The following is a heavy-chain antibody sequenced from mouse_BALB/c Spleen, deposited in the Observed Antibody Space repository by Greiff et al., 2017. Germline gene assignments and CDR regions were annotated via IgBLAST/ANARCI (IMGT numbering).Heavy chain of an antibody. CDR1: GFTFSDYY. J-gene: IGHJ3*01. D-gene: IGHD1-2*01. CDR2: ISDGGSYT. CDR3: ARDGPFITTAAWFAY. V-gene: IGHV5-4*02. Sequence: EVQVVESGGGLVKPGGSLKLSCAASGFTFSDYYMYWVRQTPEKRLEWVATISDGGSYTYYPDSVKGRFTISRDNAKNNLYLQMSSLKSEDTAMYYCARDGPFITTAAWFAYWGQGTLVTVSA.